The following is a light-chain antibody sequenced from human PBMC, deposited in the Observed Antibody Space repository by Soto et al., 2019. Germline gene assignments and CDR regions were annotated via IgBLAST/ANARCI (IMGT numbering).Light chain of an antibody. Sequence: EIVMTQSPATLSVSPGERATLSCRASQSVGSNLAWYQQKPGQVPRVLIYGASTRATGIPARFSGTGSGTEFTLTVSSLQSEDCAVYYCQQYNDWALTFGGGTKVEVK. J-gene: IGKJ4*01. CDR2: GAS. CDR3: QQYNDWALT. V-gene: IGKV3-15*01. CDR1: QSVGSN.